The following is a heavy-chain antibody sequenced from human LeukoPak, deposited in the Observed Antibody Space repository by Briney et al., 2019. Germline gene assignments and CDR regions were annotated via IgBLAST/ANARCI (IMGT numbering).Heavy chain of an antibody. CDR2: IIPIFGTA. Sequence: SVKVSCKVSGGTFSSYAISWVRQAPGQGLEWMGGIIPIFGTANYAQKFQGRVTITTDESTSTAYMELSSLRSEDTAVYYCARGRSYGDYALFAYWGQGTLVTVSS. V-gene: IGHV1-69*05. D-gene: IGHD4-17*01. CDR1: GGTFSSYA. J-gene: IGHJ4*02. CDR3: ARGRSYGDYALFAY.